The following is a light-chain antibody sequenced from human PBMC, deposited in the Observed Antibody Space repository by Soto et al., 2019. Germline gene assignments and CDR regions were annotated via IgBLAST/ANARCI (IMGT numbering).Light chain of an antibody. V-gene: IGKV3-15*01. CDR1: DVVGSN. CDR2: GAS. CDR3: QKYNSAPIT. J-gene: IGKJ5*01. Sequence: EIVMTQSPATLSVSPGERATLSCRASDVVGSNLAWYQQKPGQAPRLLMYGASTRATGVPSRFSGSGSGTDFTLTISSLQPEDVATYYCQKYNSAPITFGQGTRLEIK.